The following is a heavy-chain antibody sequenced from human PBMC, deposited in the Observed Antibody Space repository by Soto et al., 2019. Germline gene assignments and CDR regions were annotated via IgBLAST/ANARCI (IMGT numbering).Heavy chain of an antibody. D-gene: IGHD2-2*03. CDR3: ARLNGYCISTNCHGYYGMDV. Sequence: SETLSLTCTVSGASVINHYWAWIRQSPGRGLEPTGYVSNTATTTYNPSLKTRVTISVDTSKNEFSLKLSSVTAADTAVYYCARLNGYCISTNCHGYYGMDVWGQGTTVTVSS. CDR2: VSNTATT. CDR1: GASVINHY. V-gene: IGHV4-4*08. J-gene: IGHJ6*02.